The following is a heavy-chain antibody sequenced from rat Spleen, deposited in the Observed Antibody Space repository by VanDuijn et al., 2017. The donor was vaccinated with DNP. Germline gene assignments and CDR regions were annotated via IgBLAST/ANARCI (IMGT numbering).Heavy chain of an antibody. Sequence: EVQLVESGGGLVQPGRSMKLSCAASGFTFSDYGMAWVLQAPTKGLEWVASITYDGGSAYYRDSVKGRFTISRDHARSTLYLQMDGLRSEDTATYYCATSSYYGYDYGFAYWGQGTLVTVSS. V-gene: IGHV5-20*01. CDR1: GFTFSDYG. CDR2: ITYDGGSA. D-gene: IGHD1-7*01. J-gene: IGHJ3*01. CDR3: ATSSYYGYDYGFAY.